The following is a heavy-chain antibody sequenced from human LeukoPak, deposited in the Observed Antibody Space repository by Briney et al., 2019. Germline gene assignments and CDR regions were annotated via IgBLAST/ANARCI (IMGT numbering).Heavy chain of an antibody. V-gene: IGHV3-72*01. J-gene: IGHJ3*02. D-gene: IGHD2-21*01. CDR1: GVTLSDHH. CDR3: AGDGAGGDQSAFDI. CDR2: TRDKARGYAT. Sequence: QTGGSLTLSCAASGVTLSDHHMDWVRQAPGKGLEWVGRTRDKARGYATEYAASVKGRFTISRDDSKASVYLQMNSLKSEDTAVYFCAGDGAGGDQSAFDIWGQGTVVTVSS.